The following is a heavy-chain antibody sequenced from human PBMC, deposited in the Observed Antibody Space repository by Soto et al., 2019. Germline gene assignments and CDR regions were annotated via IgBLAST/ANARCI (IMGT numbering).Heavy chain of an antibody. V-gene: IGHV1-69*01. J-gene: IGHJ5*02. CDR3: AREAMEYYYDSSGWFDP. CDR1: GGTFRSYA. D-gene: IGHD3-22*01. Sequence: QVQLVQSGAEVKKPGSSVKVSCKASGGTFRSYAISWVRQAPGQGLEWMGGIIPIFGTANYAQKFQGRVTITADESTSTAYMELSSLRSEDTAVYYCAREAMEYYYDSSGWFDPWGQGTLVTVSS. CDR2: IIPIFGTA.